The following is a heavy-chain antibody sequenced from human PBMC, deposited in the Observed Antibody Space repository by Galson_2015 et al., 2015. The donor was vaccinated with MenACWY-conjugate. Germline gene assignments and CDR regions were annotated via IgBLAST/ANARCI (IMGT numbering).Heavy chain of an antibody. Sequence: QSGAAAKKPGESLKISCKASGYSFTPYWIVWGRQMPGKGMEWMGIHNPGESDTRYSPSFQGQDPISAERSTNTAHLQWSGLKASDTAMYYCARHKGLKGAFDIWGQGTMVTVSS. V-gene: IGHV5-51*01. J-gene: IGHJ3*02. D-gene: IGHD2-8*01. CDR3: ARHKGLKGAFDI. CDR1: GYSFTPYW. CDR2: HNPGESDT.